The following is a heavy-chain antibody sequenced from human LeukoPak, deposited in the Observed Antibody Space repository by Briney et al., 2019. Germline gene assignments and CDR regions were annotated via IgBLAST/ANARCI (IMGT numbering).Heavy chain of an antibody. V-gene: IGHV3-66*02. CDR3: ARGNSSSWYRYYYCYYYMDV. CDR1: GFTVSSNY. D-gene: IGHD6-13*01. J-gene: IGHJ6*03. CDR2: IYSGGST. Sequence: GSLRLSCAASGFTVSSNYMSWVRQAPGKGLEWVSVIYSGGSTYYADSVKGRFTISRDNSKNTLYLQMNSLRAEDTAVYYCARGNSSSWYRYYYCYYYMDVWDKGTTVTVSS.